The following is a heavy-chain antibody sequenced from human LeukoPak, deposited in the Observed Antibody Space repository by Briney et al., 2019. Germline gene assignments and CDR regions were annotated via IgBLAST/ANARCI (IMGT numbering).Heavy chain of an antibody. D-gene: IGHD3-22*01. CDR3: AKDLGYYDSSGYLKFSHNFDY. J-gene: IGHJ4*02. V-gene: IGHV3-23*01. CDR2: ISGSGGST. CDR1: GFTFSSYA. Sequence: PGGSLRLSCAASGFTFSSYAMSWFRQAPGKGLEWVSAISGSGGSTYYADSVKGRFTISRDNSKKTLYLQMNSLRAEDTAVYYCAKDLGYYDSSGYLKFSHNFDYWGQGTLVTVSS.